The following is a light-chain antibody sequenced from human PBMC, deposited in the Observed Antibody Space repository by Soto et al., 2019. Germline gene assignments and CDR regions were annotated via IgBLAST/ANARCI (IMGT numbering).Light chain of an antibody. CDR1: QSVASNY. J-gene: IGKJ2*01. Sequence: EVVLTQSPGTLSLSPGERATLSCRASQSVASNYLAWYQQRPGQAPRLLIYGASIRATGVPDRFSGGGSGTDFTRTITRLEPEDFAVYYCQQYGTSPLMYTFGQGTKLDIK. V-gene: IGKV3-20*01. CDR2: GAS. CDR3: QQYGTSPLMYT.